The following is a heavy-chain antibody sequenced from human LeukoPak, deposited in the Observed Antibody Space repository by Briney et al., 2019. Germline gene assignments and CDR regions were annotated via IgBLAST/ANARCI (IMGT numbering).Heavy chain of an antibody. V-gene: IGHV3-30*03. J-gene: IGHJ3*02. CDR1: GFTFRSYG. Sequence: GGSLRLSCAASGFTFRSYGMHWVRQAPGKGLEWVAVISDDGSNKKYADSVKGRFTTSRDNSKNTLYLQMNSLRAEDTAVYYCARESYDAFDIWGQGTMVTVSS. D-gene: IGHD3-10*01. CDR3: ARESYDAFDI. CDR2: ISDDGSNK.